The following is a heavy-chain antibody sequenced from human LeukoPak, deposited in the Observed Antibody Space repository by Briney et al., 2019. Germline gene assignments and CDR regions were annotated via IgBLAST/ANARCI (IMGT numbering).Heavy chain of an antibody. CDR2: ISYDASNK. Sequence: GGSLRLSCAASGFTFSNYAMHWVRQAPGKGLEWVAVISYDASNKYYADSVKGRFTISRDNSKNTLYLQMNSLRAEDTAVYYCARGYNYAFEYWGQGTLVTVPS. D-gene: IGHD5-18*01. J-gene: IGHJ4*02. CDR3: ARGYNYAFEY. CDR1: GFTFSNYA. V-gene: IGHV3-30-3*01.